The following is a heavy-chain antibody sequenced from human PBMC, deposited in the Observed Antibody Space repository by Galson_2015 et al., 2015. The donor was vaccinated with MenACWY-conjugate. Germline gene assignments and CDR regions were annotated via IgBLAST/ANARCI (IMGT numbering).Heavy chain of an antibody. CDR3: ARPDGDSDQLTFVDY. Sequence: SVKVSCKASGDSFNTYRFNWVRQAPGQGPEWMGGINPVFHKTDYAQRFQGRLTITGDESASTVYMELSSLRSEDTAIYYCARPDGDSDQLTFVDYWGQGSLITVSS. J-gene: IGHJ4*02. CDR1: GDSFNTYR. CDR2: INPVFHKT. D-gene: IGHD4-17*01. V-gene: IGHV1-69*13.